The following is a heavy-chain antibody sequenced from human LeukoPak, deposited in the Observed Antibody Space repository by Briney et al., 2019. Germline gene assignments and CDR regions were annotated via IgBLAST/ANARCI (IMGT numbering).Heavy chain of an antibody. CDR3: ARHLAYYDILTGLRPNWFDP. CDR1: GGSISSYY. CDR2: IYYSGST. V-gene: IGHV4-59*08. J-gene: IGHJ5*02. Sequence: PSETLSLTCTVSGGSISSYYWSWIRQPPGKGLEWIGYIYYSGSTNYNPSLKSRVTISVDTSKNQFSLKLSSVTAADTAVYYCARHLAYYDILTGLRPNWFDPWGQGTLVTVSS. D-gene: IGHD3-9*01.